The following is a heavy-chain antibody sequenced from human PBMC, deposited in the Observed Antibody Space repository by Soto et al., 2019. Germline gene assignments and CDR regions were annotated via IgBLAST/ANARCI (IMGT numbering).Heavy chain of an antibody. CDR2: IYHSGST. J-gene: IGHJ5*02. Sequence: QLQLQESGSGLVKPSQTLSLTCAVSGGSISSGGYSWSWIRQPPGKGLEWIGYIYHSGSTYYTPSLKRRVPLAVDRSTNQFSLKLSSVTAADTAVYYCARGQSLLGFGEAARYNCFDPWGQGTLVTVSS. CDR3: ARGQSLLGFGEAARYNCFDP. D-gene: IGHD3-10*01. V-gene: IGHV4-30-2*01. CDR1: GGSISSGGYS.